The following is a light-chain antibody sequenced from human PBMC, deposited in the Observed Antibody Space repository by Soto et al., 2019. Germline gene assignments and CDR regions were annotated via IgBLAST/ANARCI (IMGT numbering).Light chain of an antibody. CDR3: QQYDSSSIT. CDR1: QSVSSSY. J-gene: IGKJ5*01. V-gene: IGKV3-20*01. CDR2: GAS. Sequence: EIVLTRSPVTLSLSPGERATLSCRASQSVSSSYLVWYQQKPGQAPRLLIYGASTRATAIPDRFSGSGSGTDFTLTISRLEPKDFAVYYCQQYDSSSITFGQGTRLEIK.